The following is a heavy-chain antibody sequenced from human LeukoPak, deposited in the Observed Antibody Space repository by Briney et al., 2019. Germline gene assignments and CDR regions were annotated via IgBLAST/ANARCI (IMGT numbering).Heavy chain of an antibody. CDR3: ATEYGDHLFHY. CDR1: GFTFSSYW. CDR2: INSDGSST. J-gene: IGHJ4*02. D-gene: IGHD4-17*01. Sequence: PGGSLRLSCAASGFTFSSYWMHWVRQAPGKGLVWVSRINSDGSSTSYADSVKGRFTISRDNAKNTLYLQMNSLRAEDTAVYYCATEYGDHLFHYWGQGTLVTVSS. V-gene: IGHV3-74*01.